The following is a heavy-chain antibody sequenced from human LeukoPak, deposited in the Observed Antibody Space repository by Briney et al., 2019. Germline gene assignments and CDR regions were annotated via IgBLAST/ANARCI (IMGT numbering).Heavy chain of an antibody. J-gene: IGHJ1*01. CDR2: ISGSGGST. D-gene: IGHD4-23*01. V-gene: IGHV3-23*01. CDR1: GFTFSSYA. CDR3: AKDQVVTPQIHFQH. Sequence: PGGSLRLSCAASGFTFSSYAMSWVRQAPGKGLEWVSAISGSGGSTYYADSVKGRFTISRDNSKNTLCLQMNSLRAEDTAVYYCAKDQVVTPQIHFQHWGQGTLVTVSS.